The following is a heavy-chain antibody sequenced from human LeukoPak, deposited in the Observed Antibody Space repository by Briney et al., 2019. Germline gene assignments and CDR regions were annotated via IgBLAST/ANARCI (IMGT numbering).Heavy chain of an antibody. J-gene: IGHJ4*02. Sequence: SETLSLTCAVYGGSFSGYYWSWIRQPPGKGLEWIGEINHSGSTNYNPSLKSRFTISVDTSKNPFSLQLSSVTAADTAVYYCARGSNLVVVVAATTSFDYWGQGTLVTVSS. CDR2: INHSGST. D-gene: IGHD2-15*01. V-gene: IGHV4-34*01. CDR1: GGSFSGYY. CDR3: ARGSNLVVVVAATTSFDY.